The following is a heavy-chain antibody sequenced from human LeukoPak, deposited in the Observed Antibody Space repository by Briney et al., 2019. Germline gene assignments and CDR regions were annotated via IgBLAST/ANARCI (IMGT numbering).Heavy chain of an antibody. J-gene: IGHJ3*02. V-gene: IGHV3-48*01. D-gene: IGHD1-26*01. CDR1: GYSISSGYY. CDR2: ISSSSSTI. CDR3: ARGTTGSFNADHAFDI. Sequence: ETLSLTCAVSGYSISSGYYWGWVRQAPGKGLEWVSYISSSSSTIYYADSVKGRFTISRDNAKNSLYLQMNSLRAEDTAVYYCARGTTGSFNADHAFDIWGQGTMVTVSS.